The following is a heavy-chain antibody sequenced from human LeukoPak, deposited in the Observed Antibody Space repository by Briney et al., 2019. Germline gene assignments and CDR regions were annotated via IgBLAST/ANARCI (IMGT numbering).Heavy chain of an antibody. D-gene: IGHD1-1*01. Sequence: TLSLSCTVSGGSISSGGYYWCRTRQHPGKGLERIGSIYYSGSTCYNPPLQSQGIISVYTAKNHLFQELSSLTAPVTAVYYCARLTLTWNDRRVYYGMDVWGQGTTVTVAS. V-gene: IGHV4-31*01. CDR1: GGSISSGGYY. CDR3: ARLTLTWNDRRVYYGMDV. CDR2: IYYSGST. J-gene: IGHJ6*02.